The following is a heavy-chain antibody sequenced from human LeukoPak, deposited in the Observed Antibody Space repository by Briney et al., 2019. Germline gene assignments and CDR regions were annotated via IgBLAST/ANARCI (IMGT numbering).Heavy chain of an antibody. CDR2: IYYSGST. CDR1: GGSICSYY. CDR3: ARDRWPGDYGDNRSDY. D-gene: IGHD4-17*01. V-gene: IGHV4-59*01. J-gene: IGHJ4*02. Sequence: PSETLSLTCTGSGGSICSYYWSWIRQPPGKGLEWIGYIYYSGSTNYNPSLKSRVTISVDTSKNQFSLKLGSVTAADTAVYYCARDRWPGDYGDNRSDYWGQGTLVTVSS.